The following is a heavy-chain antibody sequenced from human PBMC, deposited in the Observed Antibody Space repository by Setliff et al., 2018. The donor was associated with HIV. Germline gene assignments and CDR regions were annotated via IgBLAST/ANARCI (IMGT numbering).Heavy chain of an antibody. Sequence: GGSLRLSCEASGSTFSSYWIHWVRQAPGKGLVWVSAISGSGGSTYYADSVKGRFTISRDNPKNSLYLQMNSLRAEDTAVYYCARDPDYYDDSGYADAFDVWGQGTMVTVSS. D-gene: IGHD3-22*01. J-gene: IGHJ3*01. V-gene: IGHV3-21*01. CDR1: GSTFSSYW. CDR3: ARDPDYYDDSGYADAFDV. CDR2: ISGSGGST.